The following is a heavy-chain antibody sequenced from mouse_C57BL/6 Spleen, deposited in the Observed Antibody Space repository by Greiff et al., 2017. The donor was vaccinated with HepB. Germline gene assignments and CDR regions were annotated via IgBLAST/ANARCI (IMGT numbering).Heavy chain of an antibody. Sequence: QVHVKQSGAELVKPGASVKVSCKASGYTFTSYWMHWVKQRPGQGLEWIGRIHPSDSDTNYNQKFKGKATLTVDKSSSTAYMQLSSLTSEDSAVYYCAMCYDGGAWFAYWGQGTLVTVSA. J-gene: IGHJ3*01. D-gene: IGHD2-12*01. CDR3: AMCYDGGAWFAY. CDR1: GYTFTSYW. V-gene: IGHV1-74*01. CDR2: IHPSDSDT.